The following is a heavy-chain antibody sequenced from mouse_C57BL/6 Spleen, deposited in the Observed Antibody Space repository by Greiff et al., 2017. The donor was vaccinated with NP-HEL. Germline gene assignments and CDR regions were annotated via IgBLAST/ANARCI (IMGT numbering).Heavy chain of an antibody. CDR1: GFTFSDYG. J-gene: IGHJ3*01. CDR2: ISRGSSTI. V-gene: IGHV5-17*01. D-gene: IGHD2-4*01. Sequence: EVHLVESGGGLVKPGGSLKLSCAASGFTFSDYGMHWVRQAPEKGLEWVAYISRGSSTIYYADTVKGRFPISRDNAKNTLFLQMTSLRSEAKAMFDCARSRDDYDVPWFAYWGQGTLVTVSA. CDR3: ARSRDDYDVPWFAY.